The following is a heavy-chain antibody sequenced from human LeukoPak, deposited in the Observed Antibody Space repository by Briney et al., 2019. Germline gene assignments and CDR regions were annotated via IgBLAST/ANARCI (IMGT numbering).Heavy chain of an antibody. CDR1: GGSISSYY. CDR3: ARSAFGQQLVFDY. CDR2: IYYSGST. D-gene: IGHD6-13*01. J-gene: IGHJ4*02. Sequence: SETLSLTCTVSGGSISSYYWSWIRQPPGKGLEWIGYIYYSGSTNYNPSLKSRVTISVDTSKNQFSLKLSSVTAADTAVYCCARSAFGQQLVFDYWGQGTLVTVSS. V-gene: IGHV4-59*08.